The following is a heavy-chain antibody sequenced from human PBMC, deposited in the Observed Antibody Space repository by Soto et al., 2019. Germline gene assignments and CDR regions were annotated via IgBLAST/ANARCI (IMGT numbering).Heavy chain of an antibody. V-gene: IGHV3-74*01. J-gene: IGHJ6*02. Sequence: GGSLRLSCAASGFTFSSYWMHWVRQAPGKGLVWVSRINSDGSSTSYADSVKGRFTISRDNAKNTLYLQMNSLRAEDTAVYYCASQGVSGYYTHYYYGMDVWGQGTTVTVSS. D-gene: IGHD3-3*01. CDR3: ASQGVSGYYTHYYYGMDV. CDR1: GFTFSSYW. CDR2: INSDGSST.